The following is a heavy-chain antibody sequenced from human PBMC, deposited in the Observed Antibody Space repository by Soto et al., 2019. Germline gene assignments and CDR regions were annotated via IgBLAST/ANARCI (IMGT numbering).Heavy chain of an antibody. J-gene: IGHJ4*02. Sequence: QVHLQQWGAGLLKPSETLSLTCAVYGGSFSGYYWSWIRQPPGKGLEWIGEINHSGYTNYNPSLKSRVTISAHTSKNQFSLKLTSVPAADPAVYSCATALLGALKFFGLVPSFDYCGQGTLVSVSS. CDR1: GGSFSGYY. V-gene: IGHV4-34*01. CDR3: ATALLGALKFFGLVPSFDY. D-gene: IGHD3-3*01. CDR2: INHSGYT.